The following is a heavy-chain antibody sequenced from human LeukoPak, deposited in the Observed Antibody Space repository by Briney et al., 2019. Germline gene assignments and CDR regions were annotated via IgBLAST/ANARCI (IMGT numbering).Heavy chain of an antibody. CDR3: ARDYWRSIDH. Sequence: SGGSLRLSCVASEFTFSGAWMIWVRQAPGKGLESVAIVNEDGSAKYYLDSVKGRFTISRDNARNSLYLEMNSLRAEDTAVYYCARDYWRSIDHWGQGTLVTVSS. CDR1: EFTFSGAW. J-gene: IGHJ4*02. D-gene: IGHD1-1*01. V-gene: IGHV3-7*01. CDR2: VNEDGSAK.